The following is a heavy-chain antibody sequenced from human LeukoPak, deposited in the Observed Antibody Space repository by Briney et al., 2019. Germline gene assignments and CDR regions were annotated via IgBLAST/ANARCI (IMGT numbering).Heavy chain of an antibody. CDR1: GYTFTCYY. Sequence: ASVKVSCKASGYTFTCYYMHWVRQAPGQGLEWMGWINPNSGGTNYAQKFQGRVTMTRDTSSSTAYMELSRLRSDDTAVYYCARDLFAAAGIFDYWGQGTLVTVSS. V-gene: IGHV1-2*02. J-gene: IGHJ4*02. CDR2: INPNSGGT. D-gene: IGHD6-13*01. CDR3: ARDLFAAAGIFDY.